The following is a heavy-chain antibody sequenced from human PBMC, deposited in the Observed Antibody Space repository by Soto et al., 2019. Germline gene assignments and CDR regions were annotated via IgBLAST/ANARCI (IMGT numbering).Heavy chain of an antibody. CDR2: ISAYNGNT. Sequence: ASVKVSCKASGYTFTSYGISWVRQAPGQGLEGMGWISAYNGNTNYAQKLQGRVTMTTDTSTSTAYMELRSLRSDDTAVYYCARVVGDSDYDFWSGPMAWLDPWGQGTLVTFSS. V-gene: IGHV1-18*01. CDR1: GYTFTSYG. J-gene: IGHJ5*02. D-gene: IGHD3-3*01. CDR3: ARVVGDSDYDFWSGPMAWLDP.